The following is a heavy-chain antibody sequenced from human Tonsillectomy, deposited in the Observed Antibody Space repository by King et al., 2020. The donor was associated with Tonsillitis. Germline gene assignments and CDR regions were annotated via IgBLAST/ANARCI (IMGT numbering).Heavy chain of an antibody. CDR1: GFTFSTYA. CDR3: AKDRSGSGWYGAGMDV. V-gene: IGHV3-23*03. Sequence: DVQLVESGGGLVQPGGSLRLACAASGFTFSTYAMNWVRQAPGKGLEWLSFIYGDGASTYYADSVTGRFTVSRDNSKNMLYLQINSLRAEDTAIYDCAKDRSGSGWYGAGMDVWGQGTTVTVSS. D-gene: IGHD6-19*01. J-gene: IGHJ6*02. CDR2: IYGDGAST.